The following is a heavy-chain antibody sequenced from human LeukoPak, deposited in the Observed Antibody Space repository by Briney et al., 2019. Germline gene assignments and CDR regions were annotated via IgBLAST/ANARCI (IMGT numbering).Heavy chain of an antibody. CDR3: ARGPTYCSSTSCYYYFDY. D-gene: IGHD2-2*01. CDR2: MNPNSGST. Sequence: ASVKVSCKASGYTFTSYDINWVRQATGQGLEWMGWMNPNSGSTGYAQKFQGRVTMTRNTSISTAYMELSSLRSEDTAVYYCARGPTYCSSTSCYYYFDYWGQGTLVTVSS. CDR1: GYTFTSYD. J-gene: IGHJ4*02. V-gene: IGHV1-8*01.